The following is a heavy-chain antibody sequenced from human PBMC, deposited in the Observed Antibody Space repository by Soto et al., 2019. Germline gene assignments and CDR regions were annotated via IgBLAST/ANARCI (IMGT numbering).Heavy chain of an antibody. J-gene: IGHJ4*02. V-gene: IGHV3-33*01. CDR2: IWYDGSNK. CDR1: GFTFSSYG. D-gene: IGHD6-19*01. Sequence: GGSLRLSCAASGFTFSSYGMHWVRQAPGKGLEWVAVIWYDGSNKYYADSVKGRFTISRDNSKNTLYLQMNSLRAEDTAVYYCAIHEAGHPIDYWGQGTLVTVSS. CDR3: AIHEAGHPIDY.